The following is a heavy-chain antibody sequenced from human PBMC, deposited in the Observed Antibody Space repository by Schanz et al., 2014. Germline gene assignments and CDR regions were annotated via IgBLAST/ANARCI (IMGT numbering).Heavy chain of an antibody. CDR1: GFTFSSYA. V-gene: IGHV3-23*01. D-gene: IGHD2-21*02. CDR2: ISGRDGST. CDR3: ARKVVTTIGGYYDN. J-gene: IGHJ4*02. Sequence: EVQLLESGGGLVQPGGSLRLSCAASGFTFSSYAMTWVRQAPGMGLEWVSAISGRDGSTYYADSVRGRFTISRDNAETTLFLQMSSLRAEDTAVYYCARKVVTTIGGYYDNWGQGTLVIVSS.